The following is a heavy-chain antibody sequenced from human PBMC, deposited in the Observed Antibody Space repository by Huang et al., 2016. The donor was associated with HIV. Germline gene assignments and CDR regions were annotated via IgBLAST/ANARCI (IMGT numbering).Heavy chain of an antibody. CDR3: ATSRSGSGWFLDI. J-gene: IGHJ2*01. CDR1: GGSFHGYY. CDR2: VKHGGST. V-gene: IGHV4-34*01. D-gene: IGHD6-19*01. Sequence: QVQLYQWGAGPLRPSETLSLTCGVSGGSFHGYYWNWLRQSPGRGLEWIGAVKHGGSTKYNPSLKSRVTISVDTSKIQFSLNLTSVTATDTADYYCATSRSGSGWFLDIWGRGTLVSVS.